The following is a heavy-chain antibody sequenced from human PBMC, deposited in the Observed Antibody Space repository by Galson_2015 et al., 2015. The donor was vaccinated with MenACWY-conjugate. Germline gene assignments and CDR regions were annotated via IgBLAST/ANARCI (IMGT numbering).Heavy chain of an antibody. Sequence: SVKVSCKAPGYAFTMSVIHWVRQAPGQRLEWMGWINADHGRTKYSQKFQGRVTMTSDTLATTAYMELSSLTSEDTAVYYCARDSAPIAFVAHSGQGTLVTVSS. V-gene: IGHV1-3*01. J-gene: IGHJ1*01. CDR2: INADHGRT. D-gene: IGHD2-21*01. CDR1: GYAFTMSV. CDR3: ARDSAPIAFVAH.